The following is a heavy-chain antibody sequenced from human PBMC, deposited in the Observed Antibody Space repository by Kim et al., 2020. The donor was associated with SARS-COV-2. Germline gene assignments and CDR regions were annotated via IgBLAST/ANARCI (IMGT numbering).Heavy chain of an antibody. CDR1: GGSISSYY. CDR2: IYYSGST. J-gene: IGHJ4*02. D-gene: IGHD6-19*01. CDR3: ARDRGSGIDY. Sequence: ETLSLTCTVSGGSISSYYWSWIRQPPGKGLEWIGYIYYSGSTNYNPSLKSRVTISVDTSKNQFSLKLSSVTAADTAVYYCARDRGSGIDYWGQGTLVTVSS. V-gene: IGHV4-59*13.